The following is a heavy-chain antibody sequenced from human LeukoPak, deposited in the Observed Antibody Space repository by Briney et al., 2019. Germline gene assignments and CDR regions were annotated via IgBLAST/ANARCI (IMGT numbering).Heavy chain of an antibody. CDR1: GFTFDDYG. D-gene: IGHD5-24*01. V-gene: IGHV3-20*04. Sequence: PGGSLRLSCAASGFTFDDYGMSWVRQAPGKGLEWVSGINWNGGSTGYADSVKGRFTISRDNAKNSLYLQMNSLRAEDTALYYCARERRSVRNYYYYYMDVWGKGTTVTVSS. J-gene: IGHJ6*03. CDR3: ARERRSVRNYYYYYMDV. CDR2: INWNGGST.